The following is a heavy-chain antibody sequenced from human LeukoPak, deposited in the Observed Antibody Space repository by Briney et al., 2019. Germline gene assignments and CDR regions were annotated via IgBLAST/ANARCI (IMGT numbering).Heavy chain of an antibody. CDR1: GLTFSDSP. J-gene: IGHJ4*02. D-gene: IGHD2-2*02. Sequence: GGSLRLSCAASGLTFSDSPIHWVRQASGKGLEWVGRIRSKTTSYATAYAASVKGRFTISRDDSENTSYLQMNSLKTEDTAMYYCTREGCGATGCYTNDYWGPGTLVTVSS. CDR3: TREGCGATGCYTNDY. V-gene: IGHV3-73*01. CDR2: IRSKTTSYAT.